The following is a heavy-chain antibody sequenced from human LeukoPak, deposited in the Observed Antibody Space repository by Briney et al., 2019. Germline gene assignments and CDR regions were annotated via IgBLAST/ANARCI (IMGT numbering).Heavy chain of an antibody. D-gene: IGHD7-27*01. V-gene: IGHV4-34*01. CDR1: DGSFSGYY. Sequence: SETLSLTCAIYDGSFSGYYWSWIRHPPGKGLEWVGGISHSGSTNYNPSLESRVTISLDTSKTHSSLRLTSVTAADTAVYYCAGGSTGSAYDYWGQGALVTASP. CDR2: ISHSGST. J-gene: IGHJ4*02. CDR3: AGGSTGSAYDY.